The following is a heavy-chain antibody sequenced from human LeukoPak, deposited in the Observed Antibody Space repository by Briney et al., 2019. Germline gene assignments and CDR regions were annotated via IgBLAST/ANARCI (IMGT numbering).Heavy chain of an antibody. CDR3: TKPFMVRGVITPRYGMDV. J-gene: IGHJ6*02. CDR1: GFTFSSYA. CDR2: ISGSGGST. D-gene: IGHD3-10*01. V-gene: IGHV3-23*01. Sequence: GGSLRLSCAASGFTFSSYAMSWVRQAPGKGLEWVSAISGSGGSTYYADSVKGRFTISRDNSKNTLYLQMNSLRAEDTAVYYCTKPFMVRGVITPRYGMDVWGQGTKVTVSS.